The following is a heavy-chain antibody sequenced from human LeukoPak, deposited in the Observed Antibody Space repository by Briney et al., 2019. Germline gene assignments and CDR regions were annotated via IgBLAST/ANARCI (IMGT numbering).Heavy chain of an antibody. Sequence: PSETLSLTCTVSGASIYNYYWSWIRQPPGKGLEWIGYISYSGTTNYHPSLKSRVSMSVDTSKNQFSLKLSSVTAADTAVYYCAKSNGYGLVDIWGQGTMVTVSS. CDR3: AKSNGYGLVDI. J-gene: IGHJ3*02. V-gene: IGHV4-59*12. CDR1: GASIYNYY. CDR2: ISYSGTT. D-gene: IGHD3-10*01.